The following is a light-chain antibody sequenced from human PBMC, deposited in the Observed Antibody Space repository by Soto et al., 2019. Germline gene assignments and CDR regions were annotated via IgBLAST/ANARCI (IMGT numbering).Light chain of an antibody. Sequence: QSALTQPASMSGSPGQSITISCTGTSSDVGNYNLVSWYQHHPGKAPKLIIYEANKRPSGLSNRFSASKSGNTASLTISGLQAEDEADYYCCSYTNTNTSDVLFGGGTKLTVL. CDR1: SSDVGNYNL. CDR2: EAN. CDR3: CSYTNTNTSDVL. V-gene: IGLV2-23*01. J-gene: IGLJ2*01.